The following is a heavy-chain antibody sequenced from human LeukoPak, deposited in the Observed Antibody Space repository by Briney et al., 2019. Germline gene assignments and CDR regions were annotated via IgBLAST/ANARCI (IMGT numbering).Heavy chain of an antibody. CDR2: INHSGST. CDR1: GGSFSGHY. J-gene: IGHJ4*02. CDR3: ARATGLYYDYVWGSYRSPYYFDY. Sequence: SETLSLTCAVYGGSFSGHYWSWIRQPPGKGLEWIGEINHSGSTNYNPSLKSRVTISVDTSKNQFSLKLSSVTAADTAVYYCARATGLYYDYVWGSYRSPYYFDYWGQGTLVTVSS. D-gene: IGHD3-16*02. V-gene: IGHV4-34*01.